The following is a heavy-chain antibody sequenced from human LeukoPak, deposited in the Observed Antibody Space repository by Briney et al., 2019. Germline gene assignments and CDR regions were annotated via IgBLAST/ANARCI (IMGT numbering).Heavy chain of an antibody. CDR1: GFTFSSYA. CDR2: ISGSGAGT. D-gene: IGHD3-10*01. Sequence: GGSLRLSCAAPGFTFSSYAMSWVRQAPGKGLEWVSTISGSGAGTYYADSVKGRFTISRDNPKNTLYLQMNSLRAEDTAIYYCAKGTRGSGTSYNDDYWGRGTLVTVSS. V-gene: IGHV3-23*01. J-gene: IGHJ4*02. CDR3: AKGTRGSGTSYNDDY.